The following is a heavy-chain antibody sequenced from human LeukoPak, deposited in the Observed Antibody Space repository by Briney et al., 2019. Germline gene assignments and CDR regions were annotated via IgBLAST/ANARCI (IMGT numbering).Heavy chain of an antibody. CDR2: INSDGSST. J-gene: IGHJ4*02. CDR1: GFTFSSYL. Sequence: GGSLRLSCAASGFTFSSYLMHWVRQVPGKGLVWISRINSDGSSTNYADSVKGGFTISRDNAKNTLYLQMNSLRAEDTAVYYCARDSWGVDYWRRGTRVTVSS. D-gene: IGHD7-27*01. V-gene: IGHV3-74*01. CDR3: ARDSWGVDY.